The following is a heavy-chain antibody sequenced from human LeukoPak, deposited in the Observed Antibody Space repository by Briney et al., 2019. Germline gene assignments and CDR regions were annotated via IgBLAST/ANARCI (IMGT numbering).Heavy chain of an antibody. J-gene: IGHJ4*02. Sequence: GGSLRLSCAASGFTFSNFIMNWVRQAPGKGLEWVAFIRYDESNKYCADSVKGRFTISRDNSKNTLYLQMNSLRTEDTAVYYCAKDRESYYCINTNCYLDYWGQGTLVTVSS. CDR1: GFTFSNFI. V-gene: IGHV3-30*02. CDR3: AKDRESYYCINTNCYLDY. CDR2: IRYDESNK. D-gene: IGHD2-2*01.